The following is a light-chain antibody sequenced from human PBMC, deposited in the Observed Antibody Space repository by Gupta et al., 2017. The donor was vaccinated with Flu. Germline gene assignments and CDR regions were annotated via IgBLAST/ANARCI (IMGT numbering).Light chain of an antibody. CDR3: QQRDSAPRT. Sequence: IDMTQSPPSLSASVGDTVTITCRASHTLMTFLNWYQHKPGTAPRLLIYSGYTLQSGVPSRFTGSGSGTDFTLTINKLQPEDSATYYCQQRDSAPRTFGQGTRVEIK. J-gene: IGKJ1*01. CDR1: HTLMTF. V-gene: IGKV1-39*01. CDR2: SGY.